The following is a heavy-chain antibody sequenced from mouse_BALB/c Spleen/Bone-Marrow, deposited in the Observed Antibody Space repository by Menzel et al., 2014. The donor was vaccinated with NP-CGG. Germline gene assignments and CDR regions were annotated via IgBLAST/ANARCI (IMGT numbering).Heavy chain of an antibody. Sequence: EVKLVESGGDLVKPGGSLKLSCAASGFTFSSYGMSWVRQTPDKRLEGVATISSGGSYTYYPDSVKGRFTISRDNAKNTLYLQMSSLKSEDTAKYYCTRRPLESNSYFDYWGQGTTLTVSS. CDR2: ISSGGSYT. CDR1: GFTFSSYG. J-gene: IGHJ2*01. V-gene: IGHV5-6*02. CDR3: TRRPLESNSYFDY. D-gene: IGHD2-5*01.